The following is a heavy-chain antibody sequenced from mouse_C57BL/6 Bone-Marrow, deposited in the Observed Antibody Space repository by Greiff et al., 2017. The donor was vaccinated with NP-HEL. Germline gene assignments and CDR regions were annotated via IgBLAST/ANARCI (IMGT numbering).Heavy chain of an antibody. D-gene: IGHD1-1*01. CDR3: VKNYYGSTYAMDD. Sequence: VQLQQPGAELVRPGTSVKLSCKASGYTFTSYWMHWVKQRPGQGLEWIGVIDPSDSYTNYNQKFKGKATLTVDTSSSTAYMQLSSLTSEDSAVYYCVKNYYGSTYAMDDWGQGTSVTVSS. V-gene: IGHV1-59*01. CDR1: GYTFTSYW. J-gene: IGHJ4*01. CDR2: IDPSDSYT.